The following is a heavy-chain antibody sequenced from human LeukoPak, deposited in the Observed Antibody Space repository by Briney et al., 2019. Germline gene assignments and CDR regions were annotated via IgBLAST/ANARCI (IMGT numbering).Heavy chain of an antibody. Sequence: GRSLRLSCAASGFTFSSYGMHWVRQAPGKGLEWVAVISYDGSNKYYADSVKGRFTISRDNSKNTLYLQMNSLRAEDTAVYYCAKDQAWELAGPFDYWGQGTLVTVSS. CDR1: GFTFSSYG. V-gene: IGHV3-30*18. CDR2: ISYDGSNK. D-gene: IGHD1-26*01. CDR3: AKDQAWELAGPFDY. J-gene: IGHJ4*02.